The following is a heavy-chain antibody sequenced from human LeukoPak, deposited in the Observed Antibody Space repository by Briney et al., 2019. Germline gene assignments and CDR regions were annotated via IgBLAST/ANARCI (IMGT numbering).Heavy chain of an antibody. CDR1: GFTFSSYA. CDR3: ARGGDSSNWAYFYYYMDV. J-gene: IGHJ6*03. V-gene: IGHV3-30-3*01. Sequence: GGSLRLSCAASGFTFSSYAMHWVRQAPGKGLEWVAVISYDENNKYYADSVKGRFTISRDNSKNTLYLQMNSLRTEDTAVYYCARGGDSSNWAYFYYYMDVWGKGTTVTVSS. CDR2: ISYDENNK. D-gene: IGHD6-13*01.